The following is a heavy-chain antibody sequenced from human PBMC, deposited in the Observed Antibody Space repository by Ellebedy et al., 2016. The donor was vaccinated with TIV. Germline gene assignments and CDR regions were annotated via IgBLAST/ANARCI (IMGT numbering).Heavy chain of an antibody. CDR2: IYNDGAT. CDR3: ARGGGWTVAAPGTYYFDY. V-gene: IGHV3-53*01. Sequence: GGSLRLXXAASGFTVSNNYMSWVRQAPGKGLEWVSVIYNDGATYYRDSVRGRFTISRDSSKNTLYFQMNSLRPEDTAVNYCARGGGWTVAAPGTYYFDYWGLGTLVTVSS. D-gene: IGHD6-19*01. CDR1: GFTVSNNY. J-gene: IGHJ4*02.